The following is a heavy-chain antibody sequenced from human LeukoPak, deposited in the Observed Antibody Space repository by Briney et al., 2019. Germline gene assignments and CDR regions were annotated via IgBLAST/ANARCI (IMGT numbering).Heavy chain of an antibody. Sequence: ASVKVSCKASGYTFTSYGISWVRQAPGQGLEWMGWISAYNGNTNYAQKLQVRVTMTTDTSTSTAYMELRSLRSDDTAVYYCARESPTMTYYYDSSGYYYDNWFDPWGQGTLVTVSS. D-gene: IGHD3-22*01. J-gene: IGHJ5*02. CDR3: ARESPTMTYYYDSSGYYYDNWFDP. V-gene: IGHV1-18*01. CDR1: GYTFTSYG. CDR2: ISAYNGNT.